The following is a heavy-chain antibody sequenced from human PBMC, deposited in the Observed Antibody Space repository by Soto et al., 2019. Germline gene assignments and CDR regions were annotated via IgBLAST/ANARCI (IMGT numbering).Heavy chain of an antibody. CDR2: ISGSGATT. J-gene: IGHJ5*01. CDR1: GFTFSSYA. V-gene: IGHV3-23*01. Sequence: EVQLLESGGGLVQPGGSLRLSCAASGFTFSSYAMTWVRQAPGKGLEWVSGISGSGATTSYADSVKGRFTVSRDNSKNTLSLQMNSLRVEDTAVYHCAKLRYFDWSAYNWFEYWGQGTPVTVSS. D-gene: IGHD3-9*01. CDR3: AKLRYFDWSAYNWFEY.